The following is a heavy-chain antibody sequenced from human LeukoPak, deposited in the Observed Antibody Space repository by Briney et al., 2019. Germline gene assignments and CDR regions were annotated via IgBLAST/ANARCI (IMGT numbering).Heavy chain of an antibody. CDR2: ISYDGSNK. D-gene: IGHD3-10*01. V-gene: IGHV3-30*18. CDR3: AKDLYGGSENYYLLDM. CDR1: GFTLSSYA. Sequence: GGSLRLSCAAPGFTLSSYAMHWVRQAAGKGLEWVAVISYDGSNKFYADSVKGRFTIPRDNSKNTLYVQMNSLRAEDTAVYYCAKDLYGGSENYYLLDMWGQGTMVTVSS. J-gene: IGHJ3*02.